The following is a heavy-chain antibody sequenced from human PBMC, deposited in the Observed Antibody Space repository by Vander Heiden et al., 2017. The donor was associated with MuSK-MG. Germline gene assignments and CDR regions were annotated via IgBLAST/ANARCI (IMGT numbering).Heavy chain of an antibody. Sequence: VQLVESGGGVVQPGRSLRPSCAASGFTFSSYALHWVRQAPGKGLEWVAVIWYDGSNKYYADSVKGRFTISRDNSKNTLYLQMNSLRAEDTAVYYCARTYSGGSCYSDCYFDYWGQGTLVTVSS. J-gene: IGHJ4*02. CDR2: IWYDGSNK. CDR1: GFTFSSYA. D-gene: IGHD2-15*01. V-gene: IGHV3-33*01. CDR3: ARTYSGGSCYSDCYFDY.